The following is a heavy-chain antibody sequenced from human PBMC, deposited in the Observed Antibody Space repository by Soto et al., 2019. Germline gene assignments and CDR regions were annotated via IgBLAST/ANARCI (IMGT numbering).Heavy chain of an antibody. D-gene: IGHD2-21*01. J-gene: IGHJ4*02. CDR1: GYTLTELS. CDR3: ATTTLLAYCGGDCYLFDY. Sequence: ASVKVSCKVSGYTLTELSMHWVRQAPGKGLEWMGGFDPEDGETIYAQKFRGRVTMTEEKSTDTAYMELSSLRSEDTAVYYCATTTLLAYCGGDCYLFDYWGQGTLVTVSS. V-gene: IGHV1-24*01. CDR2: FDPEDGET.